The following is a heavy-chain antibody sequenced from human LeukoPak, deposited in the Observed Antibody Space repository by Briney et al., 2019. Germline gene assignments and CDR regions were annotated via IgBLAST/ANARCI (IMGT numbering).Heavy chain of an antibody. CDR3: ARGVADSSGWDWYFDL. Sequence: ASVKVSCKASGYTFTSYYMHWVRQAPGQGLEWMGIINPSGGSTSYAQKFQGRVTMTRDTSTSTAYMELRSLRSDDTAVYYCARGVADSSGWDWYFDLWGRGTLVTVSS. D-gene: IGHD3-22*01. V-gene: IGHV1-46*01. CDR1: GYTFTSYY. CDR2: INPSGGST. J-gene: IGHJ2*01.